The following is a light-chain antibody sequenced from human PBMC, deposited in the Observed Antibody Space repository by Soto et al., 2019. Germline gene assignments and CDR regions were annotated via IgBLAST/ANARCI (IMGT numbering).Light chain of an antibody. CDR3: QQYATSTLT. CDR2: GAS. V-gene: IGKV3-20*01. CDR1: QSVGSIY. J-gene: IGKJ4*01. Sequence: ALKKSPCSLCVSPPTLPTLSCRSSQSVGSIYLAWYQQRPGQAHRLLISGASNRATGIPVRFSGSGSGTDFTLTISGLEPEDFALYCCQQYATSTLTFGGGTKVDIK.